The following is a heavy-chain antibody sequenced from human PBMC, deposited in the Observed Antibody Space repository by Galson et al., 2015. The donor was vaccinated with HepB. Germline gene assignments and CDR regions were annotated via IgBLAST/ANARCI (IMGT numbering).Heavy chain of an antibody. D-gene: IGHD3-16*01. V-gene: IGHV3-11*01. CDR2: ISSSGTTI. Sequence: SLRLSCAASGFPFSDYYMSWIRRAPGKGLEWVSYISSSGTTIYYAESVKGRFTISRDNGKNSLYLQMDSLRVEDTAVFYCAKVGRAYSYNYGHYSYYMDVWGKGTTVTVSS. J-gene: IGHJ6*03. CDR3: AKVGRAYSYNYGHYSYYMDV. CDR1: GFPFSDYY.